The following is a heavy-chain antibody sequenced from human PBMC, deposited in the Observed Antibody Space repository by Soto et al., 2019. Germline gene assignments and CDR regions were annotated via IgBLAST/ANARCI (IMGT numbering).Heavy chain of an antibody. V-gene: IGHV3-66*01. J-gene: IGHJ4*02. Sequence: EVQLVESGGGLVQPGVSLRLSCAASGFTVSNNHLSWVRQAPGKGLEWVSVIFTSGTTFYAESVKGRFTISRDTSKNTVSVQMNSLRVEDTGLYYCMREGYRYGFLIGIASWGQGAPVSVSS. CDR1: GFTVSNNH. D-gene: IGHD5-18*01. CDR2: IFTSGTT. CDR3: MREGYRYGFLIGIAS.